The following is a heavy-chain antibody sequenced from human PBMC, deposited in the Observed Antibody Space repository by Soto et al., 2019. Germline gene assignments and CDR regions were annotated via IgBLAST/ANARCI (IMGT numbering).Heavy chain of an antibody. Sequence: GVPLRLSCAASGFTFSTYSMNWVRQAPGKGLEWVSYISSSSSTIFYTDSVKGRFTVSRDNAKNSLYLQMNSLRAEDMAVYYCARPTYYYDSSGPPAYWGQGTLVTVSS. V-gene: IGHV3-48*01. CDR1: GFTFSTYS. CDR2: ISSSSSTI. J-gene: IGHJ4*02. CDR3: ARPTYYYDSSGPPAY. D-gene: IGHD3-22*01.